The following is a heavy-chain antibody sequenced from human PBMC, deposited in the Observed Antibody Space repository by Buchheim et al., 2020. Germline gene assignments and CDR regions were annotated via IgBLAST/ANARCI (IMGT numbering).Heavy chain of an antibody. V-gene: IGHV4-59*08. CDR3: ARLILAARPAAYYYFDY. J-gene: IGHJ4*02. Sequence: QVQLQESGPGLVKPSETLSLTCTVSGGSISSYYWSWIRQPPGKGLEWIGYIYYSGSTNYNPSLKSRVTISVDTSKNQLSLKLSSVTAADTAVYYCARLILAARPAAYYYFDYWGQGTL. CDR2: IYYSGST. D-gene: IGHD6-6*01. CDR1: GGSISSYY.